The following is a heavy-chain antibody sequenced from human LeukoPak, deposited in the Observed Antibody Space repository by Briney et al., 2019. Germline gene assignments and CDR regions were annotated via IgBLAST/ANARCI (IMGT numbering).Heavy chain of an antibody. D-gene: IGHD3-10*01. CDR3: ARDGPVRGDFDY. V-gene: IGHV4-34*01. J-gene: IGHJ4*02. Sequence: PSETLSLTCAVYGGSFSGYYWSWIRQPPGKGLEWIGEINHSGSTNYNPSLKSRVTMSVDTSKNQFSLKLSSVTAADTAVYYCARDGPVRGDFDYWGQGTLVTVSS. CDR2: INHSGST. CDR1: GGSFSGYY.